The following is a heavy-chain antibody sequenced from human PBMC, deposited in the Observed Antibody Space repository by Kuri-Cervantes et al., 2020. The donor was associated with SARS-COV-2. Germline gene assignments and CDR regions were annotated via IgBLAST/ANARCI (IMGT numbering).Heavy chain of an antibody. V-gene: IGHV1-69*04. CDR2: IIPILDIA. CDR1: GGSFSSYP. J-gene: IGHJ6*03. Sequence: SVKVSCKASGGSFSSYPINWVRQAPKQGLQWMGRIIPILDIANYAQNFQDRITITADKSTSTAYMELSSLRSEDTAVYYCARDREAGSSSAYYYYYYMDVWGKGTTVTVSS. CDR3: ARDREAGSSSAYYYYYYMDV. D-gene: IGHD6-13*01.